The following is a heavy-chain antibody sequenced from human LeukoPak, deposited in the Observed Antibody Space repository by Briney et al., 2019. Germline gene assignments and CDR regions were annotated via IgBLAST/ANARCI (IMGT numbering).Heavy chain of an antibody. CDR3: ARVSSPPLGSGSYYDFDY. J-gene: IGHJ4*02. Sequence: ASVKVSCKASGYTFTSYDINWVRQAAGRGLEWMGWMNPNSGNTVYAQKFQGRVTMTRNTSISTAYMELSSLRSEDTAVYYCARVSSPPLGSGSYYDFDYWGQGTLVTVSS. D-gene: IGHD3-10*01. CDR2: MNPNSGNT. V-gene: IGHV1-8*01. CDR1: GYTFTSYD.